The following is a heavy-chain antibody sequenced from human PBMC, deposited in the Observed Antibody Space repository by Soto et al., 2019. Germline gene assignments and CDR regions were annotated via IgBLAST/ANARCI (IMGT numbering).Heavy chain of an antibody. J-gene: IGHJ6*03. D-gene: IGHD3-10*01. Sequence: GGSLRLSCAASGLTFSSYAMNWVRQAPGKGLEWVSLISGNGGTTYYADSVKGRFTISRDNSRNTLYLQMNSLRAEDTAVYYCAKLIYYGSGRGYMDVWGKGTTVTVSS. CDR2: ISGNGGTT. CDR1: GLTFSSYA. V-gene: IGHV3-23*01. CDR3: AKLIYYGSGRGYMDV.